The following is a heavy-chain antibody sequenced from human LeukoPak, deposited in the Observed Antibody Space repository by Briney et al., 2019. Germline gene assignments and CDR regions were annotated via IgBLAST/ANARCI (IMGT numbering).Heavy chain of an antibody. J-gene: IGHJ4*02. V-gene: IGHV3-7*01. CDR1: GFTFSSYW. Sequence: GGSLRLSCAAPGFTFSSYWMSWVRQAPGKGLEWVANIKQDGSEKYYVDSVKGRFTISRDNAKNSLYLQMNSLRAEDTAVYYCARGGNIAARIFDYWGQGTLVTVSS. CDR2: IKQDGSEK. D-gene: IGHD6-6*01. CDR3: ARGGNIAARIFDY.